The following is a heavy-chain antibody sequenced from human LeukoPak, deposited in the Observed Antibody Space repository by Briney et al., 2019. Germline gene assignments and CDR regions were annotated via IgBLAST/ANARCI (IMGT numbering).Heavy chain of an antibody. Sequence: SETLSLTCTVSGGYINSGNYYWNWIRQPAGKGLEWIGRIYISGAINYNPSLKSRVTISVDTSKKQFSLKLTSVTAADTAVYYCASEGVGARPDWGQGTLVIVSS. D-gene: IGHD1-26*01. J-gene: IGHJ4*02. V-gene: IGHV4-61*02. CDR1: GGYINSGNYY. CDR2: IYISGAI. CDR3: ASEGVGARPD.